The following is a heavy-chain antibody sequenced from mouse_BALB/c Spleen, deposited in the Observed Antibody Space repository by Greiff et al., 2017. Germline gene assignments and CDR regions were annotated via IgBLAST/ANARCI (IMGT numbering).Heavy chain of an antibody. V-gene: IGHV5-12-1*01. J-gene: IGHJ3*01. CDR2: ISSGGGST. D-gene: IGHD2-1*01. Sequence: DVQLVESGGGLVKPGGSLKLSCAASGFAFSSYDMSWVRQTPEKRLEWVAYISSGGGSTYYPDTVKGRFTISRDNAKNTLYLQMSSLKSEDTAMYYCARHDYGNPFAYWGQGTLVTVSA. CDR3: ARHDYGNPFAY. CDR1: GFAFSSYD.